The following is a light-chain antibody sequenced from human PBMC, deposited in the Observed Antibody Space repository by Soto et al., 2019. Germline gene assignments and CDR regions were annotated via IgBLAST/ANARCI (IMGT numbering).Light chain of an antibody. CDR1: SSDVGAFNY. J-gene: IGLJ1*01. V-gene: IGLV2-14*03. Sequence: QSALTQPAYVSGSPGQAITISCSGTSSDVGAFNYVSWYQQHPGKAPKLMIYDVSNRPSGVSNRFSGSKSGNTASLTISGLRAEDEADYYCNSYTSNNTYVFGTGTQLTVL. CDR3: NSYTSNNTYV. CDR2: DVS.